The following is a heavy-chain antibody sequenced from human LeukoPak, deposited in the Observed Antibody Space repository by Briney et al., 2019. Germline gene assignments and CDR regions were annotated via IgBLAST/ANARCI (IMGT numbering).Heavy chain of an antibody. CDR1: GHDFNNYW. J-gene: IGHJ5*02. D-gene: IGHD3-22*01. V-gene: IGHV5-51*01. CDR3: ARCYYDSSEFDP. Sequence: GESLKISCKASGHDFNNYWIGWVRQMPGKGLEWMGIIHPADSDIVYSPSFSGQVTISADRSTSTAYLQWSSLEASDTAMYYCARCYYDSSEFDPWGQGTLVTVSS. CDR2: IHPADSDI.